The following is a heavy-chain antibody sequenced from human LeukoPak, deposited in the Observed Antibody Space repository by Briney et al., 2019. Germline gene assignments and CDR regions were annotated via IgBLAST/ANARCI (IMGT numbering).Heavy chain of an antibody. Sequence: PSETLSLTCTVSGGSISSYHWSWIRQPPGKGLEWIGYIYYSGSTNYNPSLKSRVTISVDTSKNQFSLKLSSVTAADTAVYYCARQTYYDFWSGYYMDVWGKGTTVTVSS. CDR1: GGSISSYH. D-gene: IGHD3-3*01. J-gene: IGHJ6*03. CDR2: IYYSGST. V-gene: IGHV4-59*01. CDR3: ARQTYYDFWSGYYMDV.